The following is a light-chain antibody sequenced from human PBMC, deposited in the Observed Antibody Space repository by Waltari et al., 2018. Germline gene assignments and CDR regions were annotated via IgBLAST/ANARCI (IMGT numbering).Light chain of an antibody. Sequence: QSVLTQPPSASGTPGQRVTIPCSGRSSNIGSNYVYWYQQLPGTAPKLLIYRNNQRPSGVPDRFSGSNSGTSASLAISGLRSEDEADYYCAAWDDSLSGWVFGGGTKLTVL. J-gene: IGLJ3*02. V-gene: IGLV1-47*01. CDR2: RNN. CDR3: AAWDDSLSGWV. CDR1: SSNIGSNY.